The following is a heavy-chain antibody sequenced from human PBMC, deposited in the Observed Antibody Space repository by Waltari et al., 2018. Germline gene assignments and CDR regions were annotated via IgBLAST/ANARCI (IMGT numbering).Heavy chain of an antibody. CDR1: GFTFSSYA. CDR3: AKASYDYYYYYMDV. J-gene: IGHJ6*03. Sequence: EVQLLESGGGSVQPGGSLRLSCAASGFTFSSYAMSWVRQAPGKGLEWVSAISAIGDSTYYADSVKGRFTISRDNSKNTLYLQMNSLRAEDTAVYYCAKASYDYYYYYMDVWGKGTTVTVSS. CDR2: ISAIGDST. V-gene: IGHV3-23*01. D-gene: IGHD3-16*01.